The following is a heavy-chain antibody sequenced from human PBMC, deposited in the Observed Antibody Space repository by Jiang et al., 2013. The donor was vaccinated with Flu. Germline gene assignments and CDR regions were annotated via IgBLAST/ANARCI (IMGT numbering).Heavy chain of an antibody. D-gene: IGHD4-17*01. CDR2: IYYSGST. Sequence: KPSETLSLACGVYGESFSVYRESFSAYYWSWIRQPPGKGLEWIGYIYYSGSTNYNPSLKSRVTISVDTSKNQFSLKLSSVTAADTAVYYCARAPPDYGDVNDAFDIWGQGTMVTVSS. J-gene: IGHJ3*02. CDR3: ARAPPDYGDVNDAFDI. V-gene: IGHV4-61*08. CDR1: GESFSVYRESFSAYY.